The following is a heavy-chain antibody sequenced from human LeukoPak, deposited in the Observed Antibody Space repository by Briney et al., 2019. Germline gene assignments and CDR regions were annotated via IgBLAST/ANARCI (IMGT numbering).Heavy chain of an antibody. V-gene: IGHV1-8*02. CDR3: ARVRAHYGSGSYYAY. J-gene: IGHJ4*02. CDR2: MNPNSGNS. D-gene: IGHD3-10*01. Sequence: ASVKVSCKASGYTFTGYDINWVRQATGQGLEWMGWMNPNSGNSGYTQKFQGRVTMTRNTSISTAYMELSSLRSDDTAVYYCARVRAHYGSGSYYAYWGQGTLVTVSS. CDR1: GYTFTGYD.